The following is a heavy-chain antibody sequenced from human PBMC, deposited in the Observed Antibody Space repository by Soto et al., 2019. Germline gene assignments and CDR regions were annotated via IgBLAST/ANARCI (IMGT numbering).Heavy chain of an antibody. CDR3: ARSINP. CDR2: IYHTGNA. CDR1: GDSISNSRFY. D-gene: IGHD3-10*01. Sequence: SETLSLTCGVSGDSISNSRFYWAWIRQPPGEGLEWIGSIYHTGNAYYNPSLKSRVTISVDTSKNQFSLKVASVTDADTAMYYCARSINPWGQGTLVTVSS. V-gene: IGHV4-39*07. J-gene: IGHJ5*02.